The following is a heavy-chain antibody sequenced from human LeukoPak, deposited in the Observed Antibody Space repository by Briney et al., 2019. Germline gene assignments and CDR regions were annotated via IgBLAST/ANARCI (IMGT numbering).Heavy chain of an antibody. J-gene: IGHJ4*02. Sequence: ASVKVSCKASGYTFTSYYMHWVRQAPGQGLGWMGIINPSGGSTSYAQKFQGRVTMTRDMSTSTVYMELSSLRSEDTAVYYCASSWFLAVTHFDYWGQGTLVTVSS. CDR1: GYTFTSYY. CDR3: ASSWFLAVTHFDY. CDR2: INPSGGST. D-gene: IGHD5-18*01. V-gene: IGHV1-46*01.